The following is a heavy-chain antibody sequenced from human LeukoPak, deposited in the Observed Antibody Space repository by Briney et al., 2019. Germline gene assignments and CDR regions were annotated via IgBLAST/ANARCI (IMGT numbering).Heavy chain of an antibody. V-gene: IGHV4-39*07. Sequence: PSETLSLTCTVSGGSISSYYWGWIRQPPGKGLEWIGSIYYSGSTYYNPSLKSRVTISVDTSKSQFSLNLSSVTAADTAVYYCARVTTVLTVDYWGQGTLVTVSS. CDR2: IYYSGST. CDR1: GGSISSYY. J-gene: IGHJ4*02. D-gene: IGHD4-23*01. CDR3: ARVTTVLTVDY.